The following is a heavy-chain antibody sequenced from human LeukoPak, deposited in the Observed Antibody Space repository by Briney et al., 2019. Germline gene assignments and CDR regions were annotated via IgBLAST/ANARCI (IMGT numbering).Heavy chain of an antibody. J-gene: IGHJ4*02. CDR1: GGSISGYY. D-gene: IGHD6-13*01. CDR3: ARAVAVAGSAFDY. V-gene: IGHV4-59*08. CDR2: IYYSGST. Sequence: SETLSLTCTVSGGSISGYYWSWIRQPPGKGLEWIGCIYYSGSTNYNPSLKSRVTISVDTSKSQFSLKLSSVTAADTAVYFCARAVAVAGSAFDYWGQGTLVTVSS.